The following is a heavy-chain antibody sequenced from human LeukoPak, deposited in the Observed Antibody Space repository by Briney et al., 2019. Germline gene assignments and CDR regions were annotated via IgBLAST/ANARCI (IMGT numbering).Heavy chain of an antibody. CDR1: GGSFSGYY. J-gene: IGHJ6*02. CDR2: INHSGST. D-gene: IGHD3-22*01. CDR3: ARASYYDSSGSLDYYYGMDV. Sequence: PSETLSLTCAVYGGSFSGYYWSWIRQPPGKGLEWIGEINHSGSTNYNPSLKSRVTISVDTSKNQFPLKLSSVTAADTAVYYCARASYYDSSGSLDYYYGMDVWGQGTTVTVSS. V-gene: IGHV4-34*01.